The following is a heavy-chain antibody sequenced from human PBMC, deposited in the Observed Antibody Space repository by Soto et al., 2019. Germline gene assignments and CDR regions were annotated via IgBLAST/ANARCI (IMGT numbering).Heavy chain of an antibody. V-gene: IGHV3-15*01. CDR3: NTEMRHGHLWYETFHI. CDR2: IKRNGDGGSA. D-gene: IGHD3-3*02. Sequence: EVQLVESGGGLVSPGASLRLSCEASGFSLTNDWMDWVRQAPGKGLEWVGGIKRNGDGGSADYLAHLRGRFTISRDDSKITLYLQMDSLIIEDTAIYFCNTEMRHGHLWYETFHIWGQGTRVTVTS. CDR1: GFSLTNDW. J-gene: IGHJ3*02.